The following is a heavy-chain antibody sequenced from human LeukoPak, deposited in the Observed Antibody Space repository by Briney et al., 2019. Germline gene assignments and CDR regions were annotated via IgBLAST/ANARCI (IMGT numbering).Heavy chain of an antibody. D-gene: IGHD3-10*02. V-gene: IGHV3-48*03. CDR3: AELGITMIGGV. CDR2: ITSSCSTI. CDR1: GFTLSSYE. J-gene: IGHJ6*04. Sequence: GALRLSCAASGFTLSSYEMNWVRQAPGKGLECVSYITSSCSTIYYADSVKGRFTISRDNAKNSLYLQMNSLRAEDTAVYYCAELGITMIGGVWGKGTTVTISS.